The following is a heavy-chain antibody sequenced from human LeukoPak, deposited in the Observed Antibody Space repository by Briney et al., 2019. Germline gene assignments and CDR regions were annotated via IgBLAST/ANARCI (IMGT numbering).Heavy chain of an antibody. CDR1: GGSFSGYY. CDR2: INHSGST. V-gene: IGHV4-34*01. J-gene: IGHJ5*02. D-gene: IGHD5-24*01. CDR3: ARGMGDGYNNPVS. Sequence: SETLSLTCAVYGGSFSGYYWSWIRQPPGKGLEWIGEINHSGSTNYNPSLKSRVTISVDTSKNQFSLKLSSVTAADTAVYYCARGMGDGYNNPVSWGQGTLVTVSP.